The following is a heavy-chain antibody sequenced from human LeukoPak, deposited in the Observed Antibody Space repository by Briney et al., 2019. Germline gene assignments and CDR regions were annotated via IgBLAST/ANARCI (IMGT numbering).Heavy chain of an antibody. CDR2: ISGSGGST. J-gene: IGHJ4*02. CDR1: GFTVSSYY. Sequence: GGSLRLSCAASGFTVSSYYMSWVRQAPGKGLEWVSAISGSGGSTYYADSVKGRFTISRDNSKNTLYLQMNSLRAEDTAVYYCAKDIFDTAMAFDYWGQGTLVTVSS. D-gene: IGHD5-18*01. CDR3: AKDIFDTAMAFDY. V-gene: IGHV3-23*01.